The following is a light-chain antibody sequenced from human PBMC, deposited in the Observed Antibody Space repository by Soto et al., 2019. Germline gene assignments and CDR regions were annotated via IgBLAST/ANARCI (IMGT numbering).Light chain of an antibody. CDR1: NSDVGGYNY. Sequence: QSALTQPASVSGSPGQSITISCTGTNSDVGGYNYVSWYQQHPGKAPKLLIYDVSSRPSGLSNRFSGSKSGNTASLIISGLQAEDEADYYCGTWDTSLSAGVFGGGTKLTVL. CDR3: GTWDTSLSAGV. J-gene: IGLJ3*02. V-gene: IGLV2-14*03. CDR2: DVS.